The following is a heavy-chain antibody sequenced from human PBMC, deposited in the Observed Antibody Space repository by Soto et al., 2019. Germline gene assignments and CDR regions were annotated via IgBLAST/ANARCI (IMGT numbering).Heavy chain of an antibody. CDR1: GGSVSSGSYY. CDR2: IYYSGST. Sequence: SETLSLTCTVSGGSVSSGSYYWSWIRQPPGKGLEWIGYIYYSGSTNYNPSLKSRVTISVDTSKNQFSLKLSSVTAADTAVYYCARGYSGYFFGDYWGRGTLVTVSS. CDR3: ARGYSGYFFGDY. J-gene: IGHJ4*02. D-gene: IGHD5-12*01. V-gene: IGHV4-61*01.